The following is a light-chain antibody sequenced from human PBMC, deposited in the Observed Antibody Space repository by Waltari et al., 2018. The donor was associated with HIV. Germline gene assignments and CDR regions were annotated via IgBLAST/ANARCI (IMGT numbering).Light chain of an antibody. J-gene: IGLJ2*01. CDR1: SNNVGNQG. CDR3: SAWDSSLSAVV. Sequence: QAGLTQPPSVSKGLRQTATLPCPGNSNNVGNQGAAWLQQHQGHPPKLLSYSNNNRPSGISERFSASRSGNTASLTITGLQPEDEADYYCSAWDSSLSAVVFGGGTKLTVL. V-gene: IGLV10-54*04. CDR2: SNN.